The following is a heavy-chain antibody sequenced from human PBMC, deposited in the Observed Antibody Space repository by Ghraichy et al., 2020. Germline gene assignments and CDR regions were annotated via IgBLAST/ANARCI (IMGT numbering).Heavy chain of an antibody. Sequence: GGSLRLSCAASGFTFSSYWMNWVRQDPGKGLVWVSRINSDGSSINYADSVKGRFTISRDNAKNTLYLQMNSLRAEDTAVYYCARALSNGNDVVDYWGQGTLVTVSS. J-gene: IGHJ4*02. CDR2: INSDGSSI. D-gene: IGHD1-20*01. V-gene: IGHV3-74*01. CDR1: GFTFSSYW. CDR3: ARALSNGNDVVDY.